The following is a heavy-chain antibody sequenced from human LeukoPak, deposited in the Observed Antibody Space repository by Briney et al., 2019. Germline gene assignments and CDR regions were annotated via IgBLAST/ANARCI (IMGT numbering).Heavy chain of an antibody. CDR2: ISSSGGST. V-gene: IGHV3-23*01. Sequence: SGGSLRLSCAVSGFTFSSYAMSWVRQAPGKGLEWVSSISSSGGSTYYADSVKGRFTISRDNSKNTLYVQMNSLRAEDTAVYYCAKTYDSSGFPDYFSHWGQGTLVTVSS. D-gene: IGHD3-22*01. J-gene: IGHJ4*02. CDR1: GFTFSSYA. CDR3: AKTYDSSGFPDYFSH.